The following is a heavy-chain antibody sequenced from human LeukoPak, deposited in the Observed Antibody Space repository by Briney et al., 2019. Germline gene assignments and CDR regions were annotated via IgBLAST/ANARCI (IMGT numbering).Heavy chain of an antibody. V-gene: IGHV3-48*01. D-gene: IGHD6-13*01. CDR2: ISSSSSTI. J-gene: IGHJ2*01. CDR3: ARERQQHWYFDL. Sequence: GGSLRLSCAASGFTFSSYSMNWVRQAPGKGLEWVSYISSSSSTIYYADSVKGRFTISRDNSKNTLYLQMNSLRAEDTAVYYCARERQQHWYFDLWGRGTLVTVSS. CDR1: GFTFSSYS.